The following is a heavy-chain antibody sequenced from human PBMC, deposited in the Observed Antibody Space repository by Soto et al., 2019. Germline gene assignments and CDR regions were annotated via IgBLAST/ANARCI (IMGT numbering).Heavy chain of an antibody. CDR1: GFTFSSYG. J-gene: IGHJ6*02. CDR2: ISYDGSNK. Sequence: PGGSLRLSCAASGFTFSSYGMHWVRQAPGKGLEWVAVISYDGSNKYYADSVKGRFTISRDNSKNTLYLQINNLKAEETDVYYCAKDLLGPGRAYGMDVWGQGTTVTVSS. D-gene: IGHD7-27*01. V-gene: IGHV3-30*18. CDR3: AKDLLGPGRAYGMDV.